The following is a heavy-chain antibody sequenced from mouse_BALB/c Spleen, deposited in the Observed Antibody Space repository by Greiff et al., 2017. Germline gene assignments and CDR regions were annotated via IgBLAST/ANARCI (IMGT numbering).Heavy chain of an antibody. CDR3: ARHGNYGAMDY. CDR1: GFTFSSYA. D-gene: IGHD2-1*01. V-gene: IGHV5-6-5*01. J-gene: IGHJ4*01. Sequence: EVMLVESGGGLVKPGGSLKLSCAASGFTFSSYAMSWVRQTPEKWLEWVASISSGGSTYYPDSVKGRFTISRDNARNILYLQMSSLRSEDTAMYYCARHGNYGAMDYWGQGTSVTVSS. CDR2: ISSGGST.